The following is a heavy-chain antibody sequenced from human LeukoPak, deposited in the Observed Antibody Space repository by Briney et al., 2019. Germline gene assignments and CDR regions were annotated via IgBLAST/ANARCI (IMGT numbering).Heavy chain of an antibody. Sequence: GGSLRLSCAASGFTVNNKYMTWVRQAPGKGLEWVSLIYNDGRTYYADSVKGRFTISRDNSKNTLYLQMNSLRVEDTAVYYCAKGTERYSKNFDYWGQGILVSVSS. CDR2: IYNDGRT. CDR3: AKGTERYSKNFDY. D-gene: IGHD3-9*01. J-gene: IGHJ4*02. CDR1: GFTVNNKY. V-gene: IGHV3-53*01.